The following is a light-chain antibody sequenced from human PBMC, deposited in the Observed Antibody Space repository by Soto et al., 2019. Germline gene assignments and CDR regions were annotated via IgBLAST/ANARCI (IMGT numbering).Light chain of an antibody. CDR1: ESIARH. J-gene: IGKJ5*01. CDR2: AAS. Sequence: DIQMTQSPSSLSASVGDRVTITCRASESIARHLNWYQQKPGKAPKLLIYAASSLQNGVPSRFRGGGSGTKFTPTISNLQPEDFATYYRQQSYSTLSITFGQGTRLEIK. CDR3: QQSYSTLSIT. V-gene: IGKV1-39*01.